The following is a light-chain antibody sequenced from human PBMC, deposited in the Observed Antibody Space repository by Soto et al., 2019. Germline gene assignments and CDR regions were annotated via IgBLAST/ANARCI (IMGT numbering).Light chain of an antibody. V-gene: IGLV1-44*01. CDR3: AAWDDSLNGLVV. Sequence: QSVLTQPPSASGTPGQRVTISCSGSSSNIGSNTVNWYQQLPGTAPKLLIYSNNQRPSGVPDRFSGSKSGTSASQAISGLQSEDEADYYCAAWDDSLNGLVVFGGGTKLTVL. CDR1: SSNIGSNT. J-gene: IGLJ2*01. CDR2: SNN.